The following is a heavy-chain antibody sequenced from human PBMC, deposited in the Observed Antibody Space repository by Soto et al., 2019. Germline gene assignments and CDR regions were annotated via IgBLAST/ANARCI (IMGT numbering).Heavy chain of an antibody. V-gene: IGHV3-23*01. D-gene: IGHD4-4*01. CDR3: AKVASDYINSVDS. J-gene: IGHJ4*02. CDR1: GFTFNAYA. Sequence: EVQLLESGGGLVQPGGSLRLSCAASGFTFNAYAMTWVRQAPGKGLEWVSAIGGSGGNRYYADSVKGRFTISRDNSKDTVDLQMNSLSVDDTAVYYCAKVASDYINSVDSLGQGILVTVSS. CDR2: IGGSGGNR.